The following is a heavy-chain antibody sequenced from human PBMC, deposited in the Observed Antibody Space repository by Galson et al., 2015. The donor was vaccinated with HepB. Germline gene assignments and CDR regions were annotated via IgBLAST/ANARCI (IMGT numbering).Heavy chain of an antibody. Sequence: QSGAEVKKPGESLKISCTGSGYSFTSYWIGWVRQMPGKGLEWMGIIYPGDSDTRYSPSFQGQVTISADKSISTAYLQWSSLKASDTAMYYCARLSCSGGSCYSFDYWGQGTLVTVSS. D-gene: IGHD2-15*01. CDR2: IYPGDSDT. CDR1: GYSFTSYW. J-gene: IGHJ4*02. CDR3: ARLSCSGGSCYSFDY. V-gene: IGHV5-51*01.